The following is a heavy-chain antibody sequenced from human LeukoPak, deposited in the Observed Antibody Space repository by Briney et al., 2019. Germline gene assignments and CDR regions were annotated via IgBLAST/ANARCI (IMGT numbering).Heavy chain of an antibody. J-gene: IGHJ4*02. D-gene: IGHD3-22*01. CDR2: ISYDGSNK. CDR3: ATGLYYDSSGYYFDY. CDR1: GFTFSSYG. Sequence: PGGSLRLSCAASGFTFSSYGMHWVRQAPGRGLERVAVISYDGSNKYYADSVKGRFTISRDNSKNTLYLQMDSLRAEDTAVYYCATGLYYDSSGYYFDYWGQGTLVTVSS. V-gene: IGHV3-30*03.